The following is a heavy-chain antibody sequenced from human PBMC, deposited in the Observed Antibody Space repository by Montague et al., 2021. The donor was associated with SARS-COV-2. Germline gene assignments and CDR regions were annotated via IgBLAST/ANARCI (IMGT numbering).Heavy chain of an antibody. Sequence: SETLSLTCTVSNGSINSYYWSWVRQPPGKRLEWIGYIYYRGSTNYNPSLESRVTMSIDTSKNQSSLKLRSVAAADTAAYFCAREGLHNWFDPWGQGTLVIVSA. V-gene: IGHV4-59*01. CDR3: AREGLHNWFDP. CDR2: IYYRGST. CDR1: NGSINSYY. J-gene: IGHJ5*02.